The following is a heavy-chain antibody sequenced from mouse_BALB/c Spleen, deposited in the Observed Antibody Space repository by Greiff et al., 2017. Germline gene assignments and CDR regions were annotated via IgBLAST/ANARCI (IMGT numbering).Heavy chain of an antibody. CDR3: ANYYGRGAY. Sequence: EVQVVESGPELVKPGASVKMSCKASGYTFTSYVMHWVKQKPGQGLEWIGYINPYNDGTKYNEKFKGKATLTSDKSSSTAYMELSSLTSEDSAVYYCANYYGRGAYWGQGTLVTVSA. CDR2: INPYNDGT. V-gene: IGHV1-14*01. CDR1: GYTFTSYV. D-gene: IGHD1-1*01. J-gene: IGHJ3*01.